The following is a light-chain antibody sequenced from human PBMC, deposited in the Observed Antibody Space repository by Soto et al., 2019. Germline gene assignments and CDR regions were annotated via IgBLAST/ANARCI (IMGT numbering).Light chain of an antibody. CDR3: SSYTSSITRVV. V-gene: IGLV2-14*01. CDR1: SSDVGAYNY. J-gene: IGLJ2*01. Sequence: QSALTQPAYVSGSPGQSITISCTGTSSDVGAYNYVSWYQQYPGKAPKLMIYEVSNRPSGASNRFSGSKSGNTASLTISGLQAEDEADYYCSSYTSSITRVVFGGGTKLTVL. CDR2: EVS.